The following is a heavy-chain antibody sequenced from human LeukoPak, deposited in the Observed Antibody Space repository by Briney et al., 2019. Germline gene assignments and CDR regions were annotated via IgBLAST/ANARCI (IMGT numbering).Heavy chain of an antibody. CDR3: ARAGRKWRREPDNWFDP. CDR1: GYTFTSNY. CDR2: INPNSGGT. J-gene: IGHJ5*02. D-gene: IGHD1-14*01. Sequence: ASVKVSCKASGYTFTSNYMHWVRQAPGQGLEWMGWINPNSGGTNYAQKFQGRVTMTRDTSISTAYMELSRLRSDDTAVYYCARAGRKWRREPDNWFDPWGQGTLVTVSS. V-gene: IGHV1-2*02.